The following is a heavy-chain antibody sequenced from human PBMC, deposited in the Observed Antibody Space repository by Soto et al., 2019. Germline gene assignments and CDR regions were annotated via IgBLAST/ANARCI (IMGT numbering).Heavy chain of an antibody. J-gene: IGHJ4*02. CDR1: GFTFSSYS. D-gene: IGHD4-4*01. V-gene: IGHV3-21*01. CDR3: ATYSNTLGYDY. CDR2: ISSSSSYI. Sequence: GGSLRLSCAASGFTFSSYSMNWVRQAPGKGLEWVSSISSSSSYIYYADSVKGRFTISRDNAKNSLYLQMNSLRAEDTAVYYCATYSNTLGYDYWGQGTLVTVSS.